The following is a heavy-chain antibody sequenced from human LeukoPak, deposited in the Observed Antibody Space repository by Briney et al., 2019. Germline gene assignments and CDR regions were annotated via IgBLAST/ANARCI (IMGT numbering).Heavy chain of an antibody. D-gene: IGHD2-2*01. CDR2: ISAYSNTI. Sequence: GGSLRLSCAASGYTFTSYSMNWVRQAPGKGLEWVSYISAYSNTIYYADSVKGRVTISRDNANNSLYLQLNSLRAEDTAVYYCARDCGSTSCYDTPDFDYWGQGTLVTVSS. J-gene: IGHJ4*02. CDR3: ARDCGSTSCYDTPDFDY. CDR1: GYTFTSYS. V-gene: IGHV3-48*01.